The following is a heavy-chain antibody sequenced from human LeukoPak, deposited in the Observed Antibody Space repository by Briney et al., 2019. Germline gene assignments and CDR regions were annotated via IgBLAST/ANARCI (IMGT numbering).Heavy chain of an antibody. V-gene: IGHV1-58*02. CDR1: GFTFTSSA. Sequence: SVKVSFKASGFTFTSSAMQWVRQARGQRLEWIGWIVVGSGNTNYAQKFQERVTITRDMSTSTVYMELRSLRSEDTAVYYCAAREMAVSYYFDYWGQGTLVTVSS. D-gene: IGHD5-24*01. CDR2: IVVGSGNT. CDR3: AAREMAVSYYFDY. J-gene: IGHJ4*02.